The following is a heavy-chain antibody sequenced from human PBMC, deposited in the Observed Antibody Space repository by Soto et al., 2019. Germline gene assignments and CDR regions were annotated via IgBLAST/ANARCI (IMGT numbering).Heavy chain of an antibody. D-gene: IGHD5-12*01. CDR1: GYTFTGYY. V-gene: IGHV1-2*04. CDR3: ARVGGYANDAFDI. CDR2: INPNSGGT. Sequence: GASVKVSCKASGYTFTGYYMHWVRQAPGQRLEWMGWINPNSGGTNYAQKFQGWVTMTRDTSISTAYMELSRLRSDDTVVYYCARVGGYANDAFDIWGQGTMVTVSS. J-gene: IGHJ3*02.